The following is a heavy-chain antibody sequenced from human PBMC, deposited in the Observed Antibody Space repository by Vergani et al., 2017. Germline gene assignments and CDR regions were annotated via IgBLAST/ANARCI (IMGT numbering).Heavy chain of an antibody. V-gene: IGHV6-1*01. CDR3: AAERRSYEGWWAYYYMDV. D-gene: IGHD2-8*02. CDR2: TYYRSKWYH. Sequence: QVQLQQSGPGLVKPSQTLSLTCAISGDSVSSNSAAWNWIRQSPSRGLEWLGRTYYRSKWYHDYAVSVKSRITINPDTSKNQFSLQLNSVTPEDTAVYYCAAERRSYEGWWAYYYMDVWGKGTTVTVSS. CDR1: GDSVSSNSAA. J-gene: IGHJ6*03.